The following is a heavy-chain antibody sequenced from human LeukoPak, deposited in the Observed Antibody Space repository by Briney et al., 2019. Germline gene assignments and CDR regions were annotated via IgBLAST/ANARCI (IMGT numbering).Heavy chain of an antibody. J-gene: IGHJ5*02. V-gene: IGHV4-34*01. CDR1: GVSFNAYY. Sequence: PSETLSLTCTVSGVSFNAYYWSWLRQSPGKGLEWIGEVSPGGYIKYNPSLKSRVTISVDTSESQLSLRLSSVTAADAAMYYCARIRCGHTGDICYNHWAQGTLVTVSS. CDR2: VSPGGYI. CDR3: ARIRCGHTGDICYNH. D-gene: IGHD2-8*02.